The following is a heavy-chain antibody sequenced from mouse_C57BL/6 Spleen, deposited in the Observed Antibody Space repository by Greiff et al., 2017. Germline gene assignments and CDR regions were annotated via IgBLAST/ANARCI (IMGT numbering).Heavy chain of an antibody. Sequence: VQLQQSGAELVKPGASVKISCKASGYAFSSYWMTWVKQRPGKGLEWIGHIYPGDGDTNYNGKFKGKATLTADKSSSTAYMQLSSLTSEDSAVYFCARGGSYYFDYWGQGTTLTVSS. V-gene: IGHV1-80*01. J-gene: IGHJ2*01. CDR1: GYAFSSYW. D-gene: IGHD1-1*01. CDR2: IYPGDGDT. CDR3: ARGGSYYFDY.